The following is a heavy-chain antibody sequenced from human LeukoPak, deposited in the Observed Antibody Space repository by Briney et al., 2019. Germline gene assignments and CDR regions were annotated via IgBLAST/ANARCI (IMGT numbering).Heavy chain of an antibody. CDR2: IDYRGST. J-gene: IGHJ3*02. V-gene: IGHV4-61*01. D-gene: IGHD6-6*01. CDR1: GGSVSSGSYY. CDR3: ARDSVPYAFDI. Sequence: SETLSLTCTVSGGSVSSGSYYGSWIRQPPGEGLEGGGYIDYRGSTNYNPSLKSRVTISVDTSKNQFSLKLSSVTAADTAVYYCARDSVPYAFDIWGQGTMVTVSS.